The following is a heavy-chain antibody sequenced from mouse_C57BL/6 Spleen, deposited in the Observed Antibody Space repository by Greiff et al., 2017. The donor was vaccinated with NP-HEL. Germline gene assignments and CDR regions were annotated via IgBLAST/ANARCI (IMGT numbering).Heavy chain of an antibody. V-gene: IGHV5-16*01. CDR1: GFTFSDYY. CDR3: ARGVNYYAMDY. Sequence: DVMLVESEGGLVQPGSSMKLSCTASGFTFSDYYMAWVRQVPEKGLEWVANINYDGSSTYYLDSLKSRFIISRDNAKNILYLQMSSLKSEDTATYYCARGVNYYAMDYWGQGTSVTVSS. D-gene: IGHD2-5*01. J-gene: IGHJ4*01. CDR2: INYDGSST.